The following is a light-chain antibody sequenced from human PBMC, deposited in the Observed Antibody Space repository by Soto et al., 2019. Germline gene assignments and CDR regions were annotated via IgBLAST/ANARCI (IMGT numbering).Light chain of an antibody. CDR1: SGHISYA. Sequence: QSVLTQSPSASAALGASVKLTCTLSSGHISYAIAWHQKQPGKGPRYLMDLNNDGSHPKGDVIPDRFSGSSSGADRYLIISSLQSEEEADYYCQTWGTGFQFFGGGTKLTVL. J-gene: IGLJ2*01. CDR2: LNNDGSH. V-gene: IGLV4-69*01. CDR3: QTWGTGFQF.